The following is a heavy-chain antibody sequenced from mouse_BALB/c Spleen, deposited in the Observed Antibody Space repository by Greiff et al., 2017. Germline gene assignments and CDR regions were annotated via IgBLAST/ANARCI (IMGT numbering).Heavy chain of an antibody. Sequence: EVQRVESGGDLVKPGGSLKLSCAASGFTFSSYGMSWVRQTPDKRLEWVATISSGGSYTYYPDSVKGRFTISRDNAKNTLYLQMSSLKSEDTAMYYCARHEDGNYPWFAYWGQGTLVTVSA. CDR3: ARHEDGNYPWFAY. D-gene: IGHD2-1*01. V-gene: IGHV5-6*01. CDR2: ISSGGSYT. J-gene: IGHJ3*01. CDR1: GFTFSSYG.